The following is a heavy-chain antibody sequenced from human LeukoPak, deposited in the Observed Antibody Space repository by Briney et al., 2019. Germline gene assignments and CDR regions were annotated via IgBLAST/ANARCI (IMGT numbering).Heavy chain of an antibody. V-gene: IGHV4-4*07. Sequence: SETLSLTCTVFGGSISSYYWSWIRQPAGKGLEWIGRMYTSGSTNYNPSLKGRVTMSVDTSKNQFSLKLSSVTAADTAVYYCARDTGYYFGSGNYLYYFDYWGQGTLVTVSS. CDR1: GGSISSYY. CDR2: MYTSGST. J-gene: IGHJ4*02. D-gene: IGHD3-10*01. CDR3: ARDTGYYFGSGNYLYYFDY.